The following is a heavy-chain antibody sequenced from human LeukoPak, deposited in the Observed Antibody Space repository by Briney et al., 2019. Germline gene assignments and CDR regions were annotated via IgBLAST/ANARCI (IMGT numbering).Heavy chain of an antibody. J-gene: IGHJ4*02. CDR2: ISGSGGST. CDR1: GFTVSSNY. D-gene: IGHD1-26*01. CDR3: AKRGMAWELLTSYYFDY. Sequence: PGGSLRLSCAASGFTVSSNYMSWVRQAPGKGLEWVSAISGSGGSTYYADSVKGRFTISRDNSKNTLYLQMNSLRAEDTAVYYCAKRGMAWELLTSYYFDYWGQGTLVTVSS. V-gene: IGHV3-23*01.